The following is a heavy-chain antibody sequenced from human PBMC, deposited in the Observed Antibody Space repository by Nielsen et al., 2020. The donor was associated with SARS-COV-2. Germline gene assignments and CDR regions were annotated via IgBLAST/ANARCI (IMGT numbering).Heavy chain of an antibody. J-gene: IGHJ6*02. CDR1: GFTVTSNF. CDR3: ARDSDYRVNGMDV. CDR2: IDSGGST. D-gene: IGHD4-11*01. V-gene: IGHV3-53*01. Sequence: LSLTCAVSGFTVTSNFMNWVRQAPGKGLEWVSVIDSGGSTFYADSVKGRFTISRDNSKNTLYLQMNSLRAEDSAVYYCARDSDYRVNGMDVWGQGTTVTVSS.